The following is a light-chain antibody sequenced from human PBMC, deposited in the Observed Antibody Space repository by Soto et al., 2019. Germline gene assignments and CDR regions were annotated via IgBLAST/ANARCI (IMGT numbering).Light chain of an antibody. J-gene: IGLJ3*02. CDR3: CSYAGVSGV. V-gene: IGLV2-23*01. CDR1: SSDVGGSKL. CDR2: EGN. Sequence: QSALTQPASVSGSPGQSITISCTGTSSDVGGSKLVSWYQHHPGKAPKLMIYEGNKRPSGVSNRFSGSKSGNTASLTISGLQAEDDADYYCCSYAGVSGVFGGGTKVTVL.